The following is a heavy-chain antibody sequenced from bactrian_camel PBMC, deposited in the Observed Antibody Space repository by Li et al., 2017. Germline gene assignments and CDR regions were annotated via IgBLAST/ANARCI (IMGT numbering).Heavy chain of an antibody. Sequence: HVQLVESGGGSVQAGGSLRLSCAASGYRYSPNCMAWSRQGPGKEREGVAGIDSDGRTSYADSVKGRFTISRDNAKNALYLEMNNLKPEDTGVYYCAAGGAGWPPRMSRDRYDYWGQGTQVTVS. J-gene: IGHJ4*01. CDR2: IDSDGRT. CDR1: GYRYSPNC. D-gene: IGHD5*01. V-gene: IGHV3S53*01. CDR3: AAGGAGWPPRMSRDRYDY.